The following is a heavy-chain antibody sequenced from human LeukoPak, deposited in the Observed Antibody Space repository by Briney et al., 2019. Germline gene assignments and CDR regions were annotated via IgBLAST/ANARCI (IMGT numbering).Heavy chain of an antibody. CDR3: AREYCSGGSCYPPDY. CDR2: IIPIFGTA. J-gene: IGHJ4*02. CDR1: GYTFTTYY. V-gene: IGHV1-69*06. Sequence: ASVKVSCKAFGYTFTTYYMHWVRQAPGQGLEWMGGIIPIFGTANYAQKFQGRVTITADKSTSTAYMELSSLRSEDTAVYYCAREYCSGGSCYPPDYWGQGTLVTVSS. D-gene: IGHD2-15*01.